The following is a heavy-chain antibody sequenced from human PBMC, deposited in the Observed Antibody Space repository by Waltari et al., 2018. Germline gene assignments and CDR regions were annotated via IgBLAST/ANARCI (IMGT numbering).Heavy chain of an antibody. Sequence: QVQLQQWGAGLLKPSETLSLTCAVYGGSFSGYYWSWIRQPPGKGLEWIGEINHSGSTNYNPSLKSRVTISVDTSKNQFSLKLSSVTAADTAVYYCAREGVTADYGDPEFDYWGQGTLVTVSS. J-gene: IGHJ4*02. CDR3: AREGVTADYGDPEFDY. CDR1: GGSFSGYY. D-gene: IGHD4-17*01. V-gene: IGHV4-34*01. CDR2: INHSGST.